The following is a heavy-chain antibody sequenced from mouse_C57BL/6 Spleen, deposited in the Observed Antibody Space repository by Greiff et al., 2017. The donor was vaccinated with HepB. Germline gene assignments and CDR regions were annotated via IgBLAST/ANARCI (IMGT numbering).Heavy chain of an antibody. CDR2: ISRGSSTI. D-gene: IGHD2-4*01. CDR3: ASGTMINYYDY. J-gene: IGHJ2*01. CDR1: GFTFSDYG. V-gene: IGHV5-17*01. Sequence: EVNLVEPGGGLVKPGGSLKLSCAASGFTFSDYGMHWVRQAPEKGLEWVAYISRGSSTIYYADTVKGRFTISRDNAKNTLFVQMTSLRSEDAAMYYCASGTMINYYDYWGQGTTLTVSS.